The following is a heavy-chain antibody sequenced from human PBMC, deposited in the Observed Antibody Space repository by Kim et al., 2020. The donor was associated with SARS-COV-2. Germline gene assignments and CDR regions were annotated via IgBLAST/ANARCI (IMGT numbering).Heavy chain of an antibody. D-gene: IGHD2-2*02. CDR3: AKHPTASCYTGLDY. Sequence: GDPVKGPFTISRDNSRDTLFLQMNGLRAEDTAIYYCAKHPTASCYTGLDYWGQGTLVTVSS. J-gene: IGHJ4*02. V-gene: IGHV3-23*01.